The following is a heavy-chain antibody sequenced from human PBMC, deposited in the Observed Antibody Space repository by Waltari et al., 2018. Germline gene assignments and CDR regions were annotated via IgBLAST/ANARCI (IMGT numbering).Heavy chain of an antibody. D-gene: IGHD7-27*01. CDR1: GFILSSYE. V-gene: IGHV3-48*03. Sequence: EVQVVESGGGLVQPGGSLRLSCAASGFILSSYEMSWVRQAPGKGLEWVSYISSSGSAVFYADSVQGRFTISRDYAKNSLYLQMNSLRAEDTAVYYCARDELGIGDEVDYWGQGTLVIVSS. CDR3: ARDELGIGDEVDY. CDR2: ISSSGSAV. J-gene: IGHJ4*02.